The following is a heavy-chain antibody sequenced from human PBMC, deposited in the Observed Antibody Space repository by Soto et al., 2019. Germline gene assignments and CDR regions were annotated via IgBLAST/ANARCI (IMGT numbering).Heavy chain of an antibody. V-gene: IGHV1-69*12. CDR1: GGTSSSSG. CDR3: ASSPDYYDGSAGAFDI. D-gene: IGHD3-22*01. J-gene: IGHJ3*02. Sequence: QVQLVQSGAEVKKPGSSVKVPCKASGGTSSSSGISWVRQAPGQGLEWMGRIIPMFGTAIYGQKFQGRLTITADASTNTDYMELSSLRSDDTAVYYCASSPDYYDGSAGAFDIWGLGTMVTVSS. CDR2: IIPMFGTA.